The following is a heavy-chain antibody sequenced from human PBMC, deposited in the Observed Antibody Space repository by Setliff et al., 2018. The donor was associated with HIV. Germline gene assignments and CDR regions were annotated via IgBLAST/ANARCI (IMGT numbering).Heavy chain of an antibody. CDR3: ARTRGYTYGYIDS. CDR1: GVSINSGDYF. J-gene: IGHJ4*02. Sequence: PSETLSLTCTVSGVSINSGDYFWSWIRQHPGKGLEWIGYISYRGTTYYNPSFKSRVTMSMDTSKNQVSLKLNSVTAADTAVYYCARTRGYTYGYIDSWAQGTLVTVSS. D-gene: IGHD5-18*01. CDR2: ISYRGTT. V-gene: IGHV4-31*03.